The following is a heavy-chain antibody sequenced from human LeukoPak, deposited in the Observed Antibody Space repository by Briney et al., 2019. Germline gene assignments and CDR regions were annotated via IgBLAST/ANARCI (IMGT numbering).Heavy chain of an antibody. D-gene: IGHD2-2*01. J-gene: IGHJ3*02. CDR3: ARAPWRYRSSTSCSDAFDI. CDR1: GGSISSGGYY. CDR2: IYYSGST. Sequence: SQTLSLTCTVSGGSISSGGYYWSWIRQHPGKGLEWIGYIYYSGSTYYNPSLKSRVTISVDTSKNQFSLKLSSVTAADTAVYYCARAPWRYRSSTSCSDAFDIWGQGTMVTVSS. V-gene: IGHV4-31*03.